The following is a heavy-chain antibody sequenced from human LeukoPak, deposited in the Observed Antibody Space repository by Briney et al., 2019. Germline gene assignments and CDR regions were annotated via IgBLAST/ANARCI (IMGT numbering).Heavy chain of an antibody. V-gene: IGHV3-21*01. D-gene: IGHD3-22*01. Sequence: PGGSLRLSCAASGFTFSSYSMNWVRQAPGKGLEWVSSISSSSSYIYYADSVKGRFTISRDNAKNSLYLQMNSLRAEDTAVYYCAKTGDSSGYFQYYYYYMDVWGKGTTVTISS. CDR3: AKTGDSSGYFQYYYYYMDV. J-gene: IGHJ6*03. CDR2: ISSSSSYI. CDR1: GFTFSSYS.